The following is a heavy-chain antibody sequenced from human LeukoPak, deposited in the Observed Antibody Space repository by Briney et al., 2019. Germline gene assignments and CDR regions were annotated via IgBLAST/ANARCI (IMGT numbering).Heavy chain of an antibody. CDR3: ARGGSQFDY. J-gene: IGHJ4*02. Sequence: SETLSLTCSVSGVSVSIDYWSWIRQPPERGLEWIAYIQYRGSPYNPSLRSRVTSSLDKSKNQFSLELASVTAADTAVYYCARGGSQFDYWGQGALVAVSS. D-gene: IGHD5-12*01. CDR2: IQYRGSP. V-gene: IGHV4-59*02. CDR1: GVSVSIDY.